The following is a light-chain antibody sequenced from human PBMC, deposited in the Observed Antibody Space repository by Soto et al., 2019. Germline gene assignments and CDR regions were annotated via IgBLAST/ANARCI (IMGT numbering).Light chain of an antibody. Sequence: QSALTQPASVSGSPGQSITISCTGSSSDVGGYNYVSWYQQHPGKAPKLMIYDVSNRPSGVSNRFSGSKSGNTASLTISGLQAEDEADYYCISYTSSSTLYVVFGGRTKVTVL. CDR3: ISYTSSSTLYVV. CDR2: DVS. CDR1: SSDVGGYNY. J-gene: IGLJ2*01. V-gene: IGLV2-14*01.